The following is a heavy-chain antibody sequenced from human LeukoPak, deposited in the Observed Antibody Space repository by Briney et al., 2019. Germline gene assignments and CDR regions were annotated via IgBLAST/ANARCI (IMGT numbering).Heavy chain of an antibody. Sequence: SQTLSLTCTVSGGSISSGSYYWRWLRQPAGKGLEWIGRIYTSGSTHYNPSLKSRVTISVDTSKNQFSLKLSSVTAADTAVYYCAREFGYAVTSLDYWGQGTLVTVSS. CDR2: IYTSGST. CDR3: AREFGYAVTSLDY. V-gene: IGHV4-61*02. D-gene: IGHD4-17*01. J-gene: IGHJ4*02. CDR1: GGSISSGSYY.